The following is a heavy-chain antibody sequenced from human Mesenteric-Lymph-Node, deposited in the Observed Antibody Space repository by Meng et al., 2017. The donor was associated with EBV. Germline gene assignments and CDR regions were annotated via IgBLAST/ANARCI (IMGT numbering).Heavy chain of an antibody. CDR3: ASLPGSDLYFDY. J-gene: IGHJ4*02. CDR1: GYTLTEFP. D-gene: IGHD3-10*01. Sequence: QVHLVQSRAEGKKPGAAVKVSCKVSGYTLTEFPMHWVRQAPGKGLEWVGGSDPADGQKIYAANFQGRVTMTEDTSTDTAYMELSSLRSDDTAVYYCASLPGSDLYFDYWGQGTLVTVSS. V-gene: IGHV1-24*01. CDR2: SDPADGQK.